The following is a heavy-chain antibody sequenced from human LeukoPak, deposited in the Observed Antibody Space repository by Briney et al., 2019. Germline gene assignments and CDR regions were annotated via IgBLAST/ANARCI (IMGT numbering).Heavy chain of an antibody. D-gene: IGHD3-10*01. Sequence: GGSLRLSCAASGFTFSSYEMNWVRQAPGKGLEWVSTISSSGRYIYYADSVKGRFTISRDNAQNSLYLHMNSLRAEDTAVYYCAKDLGFGEPHQDSFHYWGQGTLVTVSS. CDR1: GFTFSSYE. CDR2: ISSSGRYI. CDR3: AKDLGFGEPHQDSFHY. V-gene: IGHV3-21*01. J-gene: IGHJ4*02.